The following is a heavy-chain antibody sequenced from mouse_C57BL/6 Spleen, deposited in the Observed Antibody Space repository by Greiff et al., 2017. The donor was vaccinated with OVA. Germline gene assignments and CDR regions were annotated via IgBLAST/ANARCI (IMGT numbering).Heavy chain of an antibody. V-gene: IGHV1-59*01. Sequence: QVQLQQPGAELVRPGTSVKLSCKASGYTFTSYWMHWVKQRPGQGLEWIGVIDPSDSYTNYNQKFKGKATLTVDTSSSTAYMQLSSLTSEDSAVYYCARDYYCSRGYFDYWGQGTTLTVSS. CDR3: ARDYYCSRGYFDY. CDR1: GYTFTSYW. CDR2: IDPSDSYT. J-gene: IGHJ2*01. D-gene: IGHD1-1*01.